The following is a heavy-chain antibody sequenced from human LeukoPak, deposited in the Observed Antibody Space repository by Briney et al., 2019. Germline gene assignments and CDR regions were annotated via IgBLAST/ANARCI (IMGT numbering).Heavy chain of an antibody. Sequence: PGGSLRLSCAASGFTFSNHWMHWVRHAPGKGLMWVSRINRDGSRTDYADSVKGRFTISRDDAKNTLYLQVNSLRAEDTAVYFCAGGGGLDVWGQGATVTVSS. CDR1: GFTFSNHW. CDR3: AGGGGLDV. D-gene: IGHD3-16*01. V-gene: IGHV3-74*01. CDR2: INRDGSRT. J-gene: IGHJ6*02.